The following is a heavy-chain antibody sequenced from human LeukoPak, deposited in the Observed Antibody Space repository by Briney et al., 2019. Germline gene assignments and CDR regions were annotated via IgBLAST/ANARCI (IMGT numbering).Heavy chain of an antibody. CDR2: ISYDGSNK. Sequence: GGSLRLSCVASGFTFSSYGMHWVRQAPGRGLEWVAVISYDGSNKYYADSVKGRFTISRDNSKNTLYLQMNSLRAEDTAVYYCAKEVIGTNGWFDYWGQGTLVTVSS. V-gene: IGHV3-30*18. D-gene: IGHD2-15*01. CDR1: GFTFSSYG. J-gene: IGHJ4*02. CDR3: AKEVIGTNGWFDY.